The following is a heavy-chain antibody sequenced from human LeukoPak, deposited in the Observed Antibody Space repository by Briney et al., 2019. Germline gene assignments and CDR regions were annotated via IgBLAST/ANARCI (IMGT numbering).Heavy chain of an antibody. V-gene: IGHV1-18*04. CDR2: ISAYNGNT. CDR1: GYTFTGYY. CDR3: ARFGGSSWPQDYYYYMDV. J-gene: IGHJ6*03. Sequence: ASVKVSCKASGYTFTGYYMHWVRQAPGQGLEWMGWISAYNGNTNYAQKLQGRVTMTTDTSTSTAYMELRSLRSDDTAVYYCARFGGSSWPQDYYYYMDVWGKGTTVTISS. D-gene: IGHD6-13*01.